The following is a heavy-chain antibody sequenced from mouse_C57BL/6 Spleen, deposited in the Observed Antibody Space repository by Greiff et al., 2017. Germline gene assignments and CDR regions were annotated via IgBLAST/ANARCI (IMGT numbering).Heavy chain of an antibody. Sequence: EVMLVESGGGLVKPGGSLKLSCAASGFTFSDYGMHWVRQAPEKGLEWVAYISSGSSTIYYADTVQGRFTISRDNAKNTLFLQMTSLRSEDTAMYYCARVPPLWYYAMDDWGQGTSVTVST. CDR1: GFTFSDYG. CDR2: ISSGSSTI. J-gene: IGHJ4*01. D-gene: IGHD6-1*01. V-gene: IGHV5-17*01. CDR3: ARVPPLWYYAMDD.